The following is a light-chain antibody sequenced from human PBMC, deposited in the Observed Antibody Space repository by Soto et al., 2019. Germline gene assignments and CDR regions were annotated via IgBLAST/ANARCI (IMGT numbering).Light chain of an antibody. V-gene: IGLV2-14*01. Sequence: QSALTQPASGSGSPGQSITISCTGTSSDVGGYNYVSWYQQHPGKAPKLMIYDVSNRPSGVSNRFSGSKSGNTASLTISGLQAEDEADYYCSSYTSSSVVFGGGTKL. CDR3: SSYTSSSVV. CDR1: SSDVGGYNY. J-gene: IGLJ2*01. CDR2: DVS.